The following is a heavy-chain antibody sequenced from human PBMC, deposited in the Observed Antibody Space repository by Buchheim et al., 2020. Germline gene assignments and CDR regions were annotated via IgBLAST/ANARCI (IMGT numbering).Heavy chain of an antibody. CDR3: ARAIDYTSYSNWYDI. D-gene: IGHD3-9*01. CDR1: GFTLSNYW. J-gene: IGHJ4*02. V-gene: IGHV3-74*01. Sequence: EVQLVESGGGLVQPGGSLRLSCAASGFTLSNYWMHWVRQAPGKGLMWESRINSDGSSRTYADSVKGRFTISRDNAKKTLFLQMNSLGAEDTAVYYCARAIDYTSYSNWYDIWGQGTL. CDR2: INSDGSSR.